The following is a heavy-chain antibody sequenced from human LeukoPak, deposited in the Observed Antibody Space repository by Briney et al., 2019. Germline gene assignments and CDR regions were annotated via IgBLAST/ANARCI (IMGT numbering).Heavy chain of an antibody. CDR3: ARANSSGYYGDAFDI. Sequence: SQTLSLTCAVSGGSISSGGYSWSWIRQPPGKGLEWIGYIYHSGSTYYNPSLKSRVTISVDSSKNQFSLKLSSVTAADTAVYYCARANSSGYYGDAFDIWGQGTMVTVSS. J-gene: IGHJ3*02. V-gene: IGHV4-30-2*01. CDR1: GGSISSGGYS. CDR2: IYHSGST. D-gene: IGHD3-22*01.